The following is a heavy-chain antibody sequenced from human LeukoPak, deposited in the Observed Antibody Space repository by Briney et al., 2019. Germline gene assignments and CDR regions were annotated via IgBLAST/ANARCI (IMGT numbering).Heavy chain of an antibody. J-gene: IGHJ5*02. CDR3: ARVVVGAMNRLDP. D-gene: IGHD1-26*01. CDR1: GGSISSSSYY. Sequence: IPSETLSLTCTVSGGSISSSSYYWGWIRQPPGKGLEWIGSIYYSGSTYYNPSLKSRVTISVDTSKNQFSLKLSSVTAADTAVYYCARVVVGAMNRLDPWGQGTLVTVSS. V-gene: IGHV4-39*07. CDR2: IYYSGST.